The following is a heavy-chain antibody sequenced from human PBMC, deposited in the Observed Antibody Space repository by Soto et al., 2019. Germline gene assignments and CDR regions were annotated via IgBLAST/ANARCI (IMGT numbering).Heavy chain of an antibody. CDR1: GGTFSSYA. CDR3: AVDPRYYYGSWRGKVVSGMDV. J-gene: IGHJ6*02. Sequence: QVQLVQSGAEVKKPGSSVKVSCKASGGTFSSYAISWVRQAPGQGLEWMGGIIPIFGTANYAQKFQGRVTMTADESTSTAYMELSSLRSEDTAVYYCAVDPRYYYGSWRGKVVSGMDVWGQGTTVTVSS. V-gene: IGHV1-69*01. CDR2: IIPIFGTA. D-gene: IGHD3-10*01.